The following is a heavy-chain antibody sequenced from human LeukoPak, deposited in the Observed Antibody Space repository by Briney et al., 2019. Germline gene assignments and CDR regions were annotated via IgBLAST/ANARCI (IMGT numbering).Heavy chain of an antibody. CDR3: ARASVAGYCSGGSCYSVYYYYYYMDV. Sequence: ASVKVSCKASGYTFTSYGISWVRQAPGQGLEWMGWISAYNGNTNYAQKLQGRVTMTTDTSTSTAYVELRSLRSDDTAVYYCARASVAGYCSGGSCYSVYYYYYYMDVWGKGTTVTVSS. D-gene: IGHD2-15*01. V-gene: IGHV1-18*01. CDR2: ISAYNGNT. CDR1: GYTFTSYG. J-gene: IGHJ6*03.